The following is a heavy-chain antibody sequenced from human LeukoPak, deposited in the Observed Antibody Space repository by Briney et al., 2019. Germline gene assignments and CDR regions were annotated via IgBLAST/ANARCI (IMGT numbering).Heavy chain of an antibody. CDR1: GGSFSGYY. D-gene: IGHD3-22*01. V-gene: IGHV4-34*01. J-gene: IGHJ4*02. CDR2: INHSGST. Sequence: SETLSLTCAVYGGSFSGYYWSWIRQPPGKGLEWIGEINHSGSTNYNPSLKSRVTISVDTSKNQFSLKLSSVTAADTAVYYCARRRLYYYDSSGYAPFDYWGQGTLVTVSS. CDR3: ARRRLYYYDSSGYAPFDY.